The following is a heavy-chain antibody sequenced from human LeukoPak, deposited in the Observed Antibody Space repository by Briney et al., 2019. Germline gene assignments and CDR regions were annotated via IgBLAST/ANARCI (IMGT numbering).Heavy chain of an antibody. CDR3: AVSGIDCSGGSCYPWYFDY. Sequence: ASVKVSCKASGYTFTSYGISWVRQAPGQGLEWMGWISAYNGNTNYAQKLQGRVTMTTDTSTSTAYMELRSLRSDDTAVYYCAVSGIDCSGGSCYPWYFDYWGQGTLVTVSS. V-gene: IGHV1-18*01. D-gene: IGHD2-15*01. CDR2: ISAYNGNT. J-gene: IGHJ4*02. CDR1: GYTFTSYG.